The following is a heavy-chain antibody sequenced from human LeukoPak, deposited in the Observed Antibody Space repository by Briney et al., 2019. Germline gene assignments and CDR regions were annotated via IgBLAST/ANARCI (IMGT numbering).Heavy chain of an antibody. J-gene: IGHJ6*03. D-gene: IGHD2-8*01. CDR1: GGTFSSYT. CDR2: MIPILGIA. V-gene: IGHV1-69*02. CDR3: ARTGYCTNGVCYAHYYYYYMDV. Sequence: SVKVSCKASGGTFSSYTIGWVRQAPGQGLEWMGRMIPILGIANYAQKFQGRVTITADKSTSTAYMELSSLRSEDTAVYYCARTGYCTNGVCYAHYYYYYMDVWGKGTTVTVSS.